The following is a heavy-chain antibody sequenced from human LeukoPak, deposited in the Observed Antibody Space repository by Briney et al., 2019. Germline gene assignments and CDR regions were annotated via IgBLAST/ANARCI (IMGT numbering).Heavy chain of an antibody. D-gene: IGHD6-13*01. CDR2: ISYDGSNK. CDR3: ARGGSAYSSSWSTFDY. CDR1: GFSFSSYG. Sequence: GGSLRLSCAASGFSFSSYGMHWVRQAPGKGLEWVAVISYDGSNKFYADSVKGRFTISRDNSKNTLYLQMNSLRAEDTAVYYCARGGSAYSSSWSTFDYWGQGALVTVSA. J-gene: IGHJ4*02. V-gene: IGHV3-30*03.